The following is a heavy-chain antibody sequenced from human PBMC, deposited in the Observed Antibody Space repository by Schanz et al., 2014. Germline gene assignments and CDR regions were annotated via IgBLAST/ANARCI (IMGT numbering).Heavy chain of an antibody. V-gene: IGHV3-23*01. CDR1: GFSFTTYA. J-gene: IGHJ4*02. CDR3: VCQTSSPNS. Sequence: EVQLLESGGGLVQPGGSLRLSCASSGFSFTTYAMSWVRQAPGKGLEWVSSISSGGGSTYYAGSVKGRFTISRDNSKNTLYLQMKSLSAYDTAVYFCVCQTSSPNSWGQGALVTVSS. D-gene: IGHD6-13*01. CDR2: ISSGGGST.